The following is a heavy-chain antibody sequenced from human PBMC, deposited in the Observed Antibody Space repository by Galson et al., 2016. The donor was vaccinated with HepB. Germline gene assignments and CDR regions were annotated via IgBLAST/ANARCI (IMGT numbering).Heavy chain of an antibody. V-gene: IGHV2-5*02. CDR1: GFSLSTDEVA. CDR2: IYWDNDK. J-gene: IGHJ5*01. D-gene: IGHD2-2*01. CDR3: ARQLAPFTSAWFDY. Sequence: PALVKPTQTLTLTCTFSGFSLSTDEVAVGWLRQPPGKALEWLTLIYWDNDKRYSPSLSSRLTITKDTSRNQVVLRMTNVEPADTATYYCARQLAPFTSAWFDYWGPGSRVSVSS.